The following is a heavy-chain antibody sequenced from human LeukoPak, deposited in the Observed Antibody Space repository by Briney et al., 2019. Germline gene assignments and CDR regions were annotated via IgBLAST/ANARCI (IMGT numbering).Heavy chain of an antibody. CDR2: INHSGST. V-gene: IGHV4-34*01. CDR1: GGSFTGYN. J-gene: IGHJ4*02. CDR3: ARGGGDYLDY. Sequence: PSETLSLTCAVYGGSFTGYNWNWIRQTPGKGLEWIGEINHSGSTNYNPSLKSRVTISVDTSKNQFSLKLSSVTAADTAVYYCARGGGDYLDYWGQGTLVTVSS. D-gene: IGHD4-17*01.